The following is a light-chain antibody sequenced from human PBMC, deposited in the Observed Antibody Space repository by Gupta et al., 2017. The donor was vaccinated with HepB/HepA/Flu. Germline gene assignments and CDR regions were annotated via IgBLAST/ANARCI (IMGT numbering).Light chain of an antibody. J-gene: IGLJ3*02. CDR1: SSNIGSNT. V-gene: IGLV1-44*01. CDR3: AAWDDSRTGPV. Sequence: QSVLTQPPSASGTPGQRVTISCSGSSSNIGSNTVNWYQQLPGTAPKLLIHSNNQRPSGVPDRFSGSKSGTSASLAISGLRAEDEADYYCAAWDDSRTGPVFGGGTKLTVL. CDR2: SNN.